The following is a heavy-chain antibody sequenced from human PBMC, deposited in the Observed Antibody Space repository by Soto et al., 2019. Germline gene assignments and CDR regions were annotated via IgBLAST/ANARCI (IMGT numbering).Heavy chain of an antibody. CDR1: GYTFTRYG. V-gene: IGHV1-18*04. D-gene: IGHD2-2*01. J-gene: IGHJ6*02. CDR2: ISAYNGNT. Sequence: ASVKVSCKASGYTFTRYGISWVRQAPGQGLEWMGWISAYNGNTNYAQKLQGRVTMNTDTSTSTDYMELRSLRSDDTAVYYCARDCSSTSGYPYYYYGMDVWGQGTTVTVSS. CDR3: ARDCSSTSGYPYYYYGMDV.